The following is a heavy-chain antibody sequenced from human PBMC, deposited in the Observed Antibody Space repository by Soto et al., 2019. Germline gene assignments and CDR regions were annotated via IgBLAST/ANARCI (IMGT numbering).Heavy chain of an antibody. CDR3: ARRYCSSISCYIDY. D-gene: IGHD2-2*02. Sequence: QVQLVQSGAEVKKLGASVKVSCKASGYTFTSYDINWVRQATGQVLEWMGWMNLSSANTRYAQKFQGRVTMTRDTSMNTAYMELSSVRSEYTAVYYCARRYCSSISCYIDYWGQGTLVTVSS. CDR1: GYTFTSYD. V-gene: IGHV1-8*01. CDR2: MNLSSANT. J-gene: IGHJ4*02.